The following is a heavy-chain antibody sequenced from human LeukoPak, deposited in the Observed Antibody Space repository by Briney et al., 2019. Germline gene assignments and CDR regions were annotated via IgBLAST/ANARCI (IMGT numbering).Heavy chain of an antibody. CDR3: AKGAKRLGYCSGGTCYSNYDYYYMDV. J-gene: IGHJ6*03. CDR2: IRYDGSKK. CDR1: GFTFSSYG. V-gene: IGHV3-30*02. Sequence: PGGSLRLSCAASGFTFSSYGMHWVRQAPSKGLEWVAFIRYDGSKKYYAHSVKGRFTISRDNSKNTLYLQMNSLRAEDTAVYYCAKGAKRLGYCSGGTCYSNYDYYYMDVWGKGTTVTISS. D-gene: IGHD2-15*01.